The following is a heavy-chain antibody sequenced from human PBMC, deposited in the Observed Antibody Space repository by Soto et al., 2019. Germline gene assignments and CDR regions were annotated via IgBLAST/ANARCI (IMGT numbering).Heavy chain of an antibody. D-gene: IGHD3-10*01. CDR2: ISSTAGRT. Sequence: PGGSLWRSCSTSGYTCNTYPMTWVRKAPGKGLEWVSSISSTAGRTSSYADSMKGRFAISRDFSDNTVYLQMNNLRVDDTAVYFCAKGVLSFHYGMEVWGQGSTVTVSS. J-gene: IGHJ6*02. CDR3: AKGVLSFHYGMEV. CDR1: GYTCNTYP. V-gene: IGHV3-23*01.